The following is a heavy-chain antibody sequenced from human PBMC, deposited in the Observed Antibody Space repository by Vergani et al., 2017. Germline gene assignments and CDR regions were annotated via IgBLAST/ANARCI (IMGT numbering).Heavy chain of an antibody. D-gene: IGHD1-26*01. J-gene: IGHJ4*02. Sequence: EVQLLESGGGLVQPGGSLRLSCAASGFTFSSYAMSWVRQAPGKGLEWVSAISGSGGSTYYADPVKGRFTISRDNAKNTLYLQMNSLRAEDTAVYYCAKAPIRELEVYGGQGTLVTVSS. CDR3: AKAPIRELEVY. V-gene: IGHV3-23*01. CDR2: ISGSGGST. CDR1: GFTFSSYA.